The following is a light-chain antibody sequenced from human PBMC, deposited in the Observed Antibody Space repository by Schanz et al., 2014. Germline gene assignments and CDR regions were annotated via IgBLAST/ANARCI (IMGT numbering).Light chain of an antibody. J-gene: IGLJ1*01. CDR3: LLSYSGARL. CDR2: DAS. Sequence: QTVVTQEPSLTVSPGGTVTLTCDSSTGVVTSGHYPYWFQQKPGQAPRTLIYDASNKHSWTPARFSGSLLGGKAALTLSGAQPEDEAEYFCLLSYSGARLFGAGTKLTVL. CDR1: TGVVTSGHY. V-gene: IGLV7-46*01.